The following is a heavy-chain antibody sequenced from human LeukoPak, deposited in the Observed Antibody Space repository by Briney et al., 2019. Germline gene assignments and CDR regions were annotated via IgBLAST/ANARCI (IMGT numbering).Heavy chain of an antibody. J-gene: IGHJ4*02. CDR3: ARGVADYYDSSGYWRVYYFDY. D-gene: IGHD3-22*01. Sequence: ASVKVSCKASGYTFTSYDINWVRQATGQGLEWMGWMNPNSGNTGYAQKFQGRGTMTRKTSISTAYMELSSLRSEDTAVYYCARGVADYYDSSGYWRVYYFDYWGQGTLVTVSS. V-gene: IGHV1-8*01. CDR2: MNPNSGNT. CDR1: GYTFTSYD.